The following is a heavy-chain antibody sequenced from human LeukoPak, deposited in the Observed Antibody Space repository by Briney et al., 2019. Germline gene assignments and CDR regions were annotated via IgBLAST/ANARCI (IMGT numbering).Heavy chain of an antibody. D-gene: IGHD6-13*01. CDR1: GFTFSSYS. CDR3: ARDKYGGSSWYYFDY. Sequence: GGSLRLSCAASGFTFSSYSMNWVRQAPGKGLEWVSSISSSSYIYYADSVKGRFTISRDNAKNSLYLRMNSLRAEDTAVYYCARDKYGGSSWYYFDYWGQGTLVTVSS. CDR2: ISSSSYI. J-gene: IGHJ4*02. V-gene: IGHV3-21*01.